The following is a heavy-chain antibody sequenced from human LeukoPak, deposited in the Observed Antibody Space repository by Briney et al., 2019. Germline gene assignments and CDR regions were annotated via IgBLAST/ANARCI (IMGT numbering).Heavy chain of an antibody. V-gene: IGHV5-51*01. Sequence: GESLKISFKGSGYRFTSYWIGWVRPMPGKGMEWMGIIYPGDSDTRYSPSFQGQVTISADKSISTAYLQWSSLKASDTAMYYCARHGSGSYYNAWYWFDPWGQGTLVTVSS. J-gene: IGHJ5*02. D-gene: IGHD3-10*01. CDR3: ARHGSGSYYNAWYWFDP. CDR1: GYRFTSYW. CDR2: IYPGDSDT.